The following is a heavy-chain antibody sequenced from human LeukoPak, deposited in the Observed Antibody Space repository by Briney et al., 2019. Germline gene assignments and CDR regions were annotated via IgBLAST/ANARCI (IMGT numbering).Heavy chain of an antibody. CDR3: ARSGRGGAFDI. V-gene: IGHV3-23*01. CDR2: ISGNGGSI. J-gene: IGHJ3*02. CDR1: GFTFSSYA. Sequence: GGSLRLSRAASGFTFSSYAMSWVRQAPGKGLEWVSGISGNGGSIYYADSVKGRFTISRDNSKNTLYLQINSLRAEDTAVYYCARSGRGGAFDIWGHGTMVTVSS. D-gene: IGHD1-26*01.